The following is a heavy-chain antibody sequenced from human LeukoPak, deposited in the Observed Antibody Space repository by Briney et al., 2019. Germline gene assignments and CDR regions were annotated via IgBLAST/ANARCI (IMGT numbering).Heavy chain of an antibody. V-gene: IGHV3-30-3*01. D-gene: IGHD4-17*01. CDR1: GFTFSSYA. CDR2: ISYDGSNK. CDR3: AGDYGGYEGYFDY. Sequence: GGSLRLSCAASGFTFSSYAMHWVRLAPGKGLEWVAVISYDGSNKYYADSVKGRFTISRDNSKNTLYLQMNSLRAEDTAVYFCAGDYGGYEGYFDYCGQGTLVTVSS. J-gene: IGHJ4*02.